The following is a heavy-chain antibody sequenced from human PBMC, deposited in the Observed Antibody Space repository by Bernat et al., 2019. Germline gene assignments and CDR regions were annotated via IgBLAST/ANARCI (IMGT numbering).Heavy chain of an antibody. CDR1: GFTFSSYG. V-gene: IGHV3-30*18. CDR2: ISYDGSNK. J-gene: IGHJ4*02. CDR3: AKLAVAGINDY. Sequence: QVQLVESGGGVVQPGRSLRLSCAASGFTFSSYGMHWVRQAPGKGLEWVAVISYDGSNKYYADSVKGRFTISRDNSKNTLYLQINSLRAEDTAVYYCAKLAVAGINDYWGQGTLVTVSS. D-gene: IGHD6-19*01.